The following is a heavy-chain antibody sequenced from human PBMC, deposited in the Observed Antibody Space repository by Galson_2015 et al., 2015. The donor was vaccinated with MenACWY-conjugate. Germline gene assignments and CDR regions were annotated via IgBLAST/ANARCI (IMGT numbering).Heavy chain of an antibody. J-gene: IGHJ4*02. Sequence: SLRLSCAASGFTFSSYWMNWVRQAPGKGLEWVSLINSDGSSTSYADSVKGRFTISRDNSKNTLYLQMNSLRAEDTAVYYCAVYCSSTRCYGASWGYWGQGTLVTVSS. CDR1: GFTFSSYW. CDR2: INSDGSST. CDR3: AVYCSSTRCYGASWGY. V-gene: IGHV3-74*01. D-gene: IGHD2-2*01.